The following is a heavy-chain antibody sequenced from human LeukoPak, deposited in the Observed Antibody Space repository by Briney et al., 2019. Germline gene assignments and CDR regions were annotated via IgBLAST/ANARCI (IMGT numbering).Heavy chain of an antibody. Sequence: SETLSLTCAVYGGSFSGYYWSWIRQPPGKGLEWIGEINHSGSTNYNPSLKSRVTISVDTSKNQFSLKLSSVTAADTAMYYCARVQTGTTYYFDYWGQGTLVTVSS. D-gene: IGHD1-1*01. CDR1: GGSFSGYY. CDR3: ARVQTGTTYYFDY. J-gene: IGHJ4*02. CDR2: INHSGST. V-gene: IGHV4-34*01.